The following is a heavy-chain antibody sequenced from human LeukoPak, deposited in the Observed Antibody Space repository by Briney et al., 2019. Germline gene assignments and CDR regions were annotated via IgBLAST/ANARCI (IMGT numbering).Heavy chain of an antibody. V-gene: IGHV3-23*01. Sequence: GGSLRLSCAASGFTFSSYAMSWVRQVPGKGLEWVSVISGSGDNTYYADSVKGRFTISRDNSKSMLYLQMNSLRAEDTAVYYCAKASSSWYYFDYWGQGTLVTVSS. CDR3: AKASSSWYYFDY. CDR1: GFTFSSYA. J-gene: IGHJ4*02. D-gene: IGHD6-13*01. CDR2: ISGSGDNT.